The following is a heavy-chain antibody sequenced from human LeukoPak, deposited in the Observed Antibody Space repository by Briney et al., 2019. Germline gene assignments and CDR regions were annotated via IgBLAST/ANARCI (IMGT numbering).Heavy chain of an antibody. CDR2: IYSGGST. J-gene: IGHJ3*02. Sequence: GGSLRLSCAASGFTVSSNYMSWVRQAPGKGLEWVSVIYSGGSTYYADSVKGRFTISRDNSKNTLYLQMNSLRAEDTAVYYCARDLAFKGSMPKTEYDAFDIWGQGTMVTVSS. D-gene: IGHD3-10*01. CDR1: GFTVSSNY. CDR3: ARDLAFKGSMPKTEYDAFDI. V-gene: IGHV3-66*01.